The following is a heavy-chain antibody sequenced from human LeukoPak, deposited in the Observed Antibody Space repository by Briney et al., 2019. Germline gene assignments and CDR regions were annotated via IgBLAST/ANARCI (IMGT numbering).Heavy chain of an antibody. V-gene: IGHV4-39*07. CDR3: ARETSQKGAHYMDV. CDR1: GGSISSTTYY. D-gene: IGHD3-16*01. Sequence: PSETLSLTCTVSGGSISSTTYYWGWIRLPPGKGLDWIGNIYYSGSTYDNPSLKSRVTISVHTSKNQFSLKLSSVTAADTAVYYCARETSQKGAHYMDVWGKGTTVTISS. J-gene: IGHJ6*03. CDR2: IYYSGST.